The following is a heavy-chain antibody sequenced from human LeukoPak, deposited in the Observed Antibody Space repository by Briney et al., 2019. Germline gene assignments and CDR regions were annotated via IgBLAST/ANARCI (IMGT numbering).Heavy chain of an antibody. D-gene: IGHD3-22*01. CDR1: GGTFSSYA. V-gene: IGHV1-69*13. CDR3: AREWSYESSGYFYYY. J-gene: IGHJ4*02. CDR2: IIPLFGTA. Sequence: ASVKVSCKASGGTFSSYAISWVRQAPGQGLEWMGGIIPLFGTANYAQKFQGRVTITADESTSTAYLELSSLRFEDTAVYYCAREWSYESSGYFYYYWGQGTLVTVSS.